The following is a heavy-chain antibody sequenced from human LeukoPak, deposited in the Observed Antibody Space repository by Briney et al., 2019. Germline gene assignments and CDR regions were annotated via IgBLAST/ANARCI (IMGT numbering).Heavy chain of an antibody. CDR1: GFTFNNYA. J-gene: IGHJ4*02. Sequence: GGSLRLSCAASGFTFNNYAMTWVRQAPGKGLEWVSTITDGGTSTYYADWLKGRFTISRDNSKNTLYLQMNSLRAEGTAVYYCAKDREAVATRGFDSWGQGTLVTVSS. CDR2: ITDGGTST. V-gene: IGHV3-23*01. CDR3: AKDREAVATRGFDS. D-gene: IGHD6-19*01.